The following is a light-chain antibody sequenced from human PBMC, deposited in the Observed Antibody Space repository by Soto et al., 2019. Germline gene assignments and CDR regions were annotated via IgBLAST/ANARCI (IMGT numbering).Light chain of an antibody. CDR2: DAS. CDR1: QSVDSND. CDR3: QHRREWPPGAT. V-gene: IGKV3-11*01. Sequence: EVVLTQSPGTLSLSPGERATLSCRASQSVDSNDLAWYQQKPGQAPRLLIYDASNRATGIPARFSGSGSGTDFTLTISGLEPEDFAVYYCQHRREWPPGATFGGGTKVEI. J-gene: IGKJ4*01.